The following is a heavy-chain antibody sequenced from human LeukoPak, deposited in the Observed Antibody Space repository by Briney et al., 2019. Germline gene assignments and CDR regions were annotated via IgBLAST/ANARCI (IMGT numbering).Heavy chain of an antibody. J-gene: IGHJ4*02. D-gene: IGHD3-10*01. CDR3: AREDASGSYYRSLDY. CDR1: EFTFSIYS. CDR2: ISISSTYI. V-gene: IGHV3-21*01. Sequence: KPGGSLRLSCAASEFTFSIYSMNWVRQAPGKGLEWVSSISISSTYIYYADSVKGRFTISRDNAKNSLFLQMNSLRADDTAVYYCAREDASGSYYRSLDYWGQGTLVTVSS.